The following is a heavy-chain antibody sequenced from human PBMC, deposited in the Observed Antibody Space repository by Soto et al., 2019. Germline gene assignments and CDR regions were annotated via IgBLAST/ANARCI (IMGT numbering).Heavy chain of an antibody. CDR2: IDPSDSYT. J-gene: IGHJ3*02. CDR3: ATTINYDFWSGPYDAFDI. Sequence: GESLKISCKGSGYSFTSYWISWVRQMPGKGLEWMGRIDPSDSYTNYSSSFQGHVTISADKSISTAYLQWSSLKASDTAMYYCATTINYDFWSGPYDAFDIWGQGTMVTVSS. D-gene: IGHD3-3*01. V-gene: IGHV5-10-1*01. CDR1: GYSFTSYW.